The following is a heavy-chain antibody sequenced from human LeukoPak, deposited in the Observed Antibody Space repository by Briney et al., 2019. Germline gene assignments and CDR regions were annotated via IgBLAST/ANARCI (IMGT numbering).Heavy chain of an antibody. CDR2: ISGSAGST. J-gene: IGHJ4*02. CDR3: AKSTAPCSRGSCYSALES. V-gene: IGHV3-23*01. D-gene: IGHD2-15*01. Sequence: GGSLRLSCAASGFTFSSCAMSWVRQAPGKGLEWVSAISGSAGSTYCADSVKGRFTISRDNSENTLYLQMNSLRVEDTAIYYCAKSTAPCSRGSCYSALESWGQGTLVTVSS. CDR1: GFTFSSCA.